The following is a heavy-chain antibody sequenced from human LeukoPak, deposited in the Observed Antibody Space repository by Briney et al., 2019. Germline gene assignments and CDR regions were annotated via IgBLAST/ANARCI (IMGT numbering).Heavy chain of an antibody. J-gene: IGHJ4*02. CDR3: AKVLAVAGGY. D-gene: IGHD6-19*01. CDR2: ISGSGGST. Sequence: GGSLRLSCAASGFTFSTNAMSWVRQAPGKGLEWVSTISGSGGSTYYADSVEGRFTISRDSSKNTLYLQMNSPRAEDTAVYYCAKVLAVAGGYWGQGTLVTVSS. V-gene: IGHV3-23*01. CDR1: GFTFSTNA.